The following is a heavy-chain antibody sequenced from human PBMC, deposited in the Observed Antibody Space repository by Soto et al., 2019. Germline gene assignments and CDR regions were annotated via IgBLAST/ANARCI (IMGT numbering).Heavy chain of an antibody. Sequence: EVQLLESGGGLVQPGGSLRLSCAASGFTFNNYAMTWVRQAPGKGLEWVSAISGGGDTTSYADSVKGRFTVYRDGSQNTLYMQMSSLRAEDTALYYCAKGRGGSGSLTPRVDFWGQGTLVTVSS. CDR1: GFTFNNYA. CDR2: ISGGGDTT. D-gene: IGHD3-10*01. V-gene: IGHV3-23*01. CDR3: AKGRGGSGSLTPRVDF. J-gene: IGHJ4*02.